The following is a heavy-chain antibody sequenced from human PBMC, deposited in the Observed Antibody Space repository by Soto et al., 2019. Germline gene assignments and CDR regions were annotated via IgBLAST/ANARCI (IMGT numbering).Heavy chain of an antibody. D-gene: IGHD6-19*01. V-gene: IGHV3-33*01. Sequence: GGSLRLSCAASGFTFSSYGMHWVRQAPGKGLEWVAVIWYDGSNKYYADSVKGRFTISRDNSKNTLYLQMNSLRAEDTAVYCCARDPVPAVAGTGVHAFDIWGQGTMVTVSS. CDR3: ARDPVPAVAGTGVHAFDI. J-gene: IGHJ3*02. CDR1: GFTFSSYG. CDR2: IWYDGSNK.